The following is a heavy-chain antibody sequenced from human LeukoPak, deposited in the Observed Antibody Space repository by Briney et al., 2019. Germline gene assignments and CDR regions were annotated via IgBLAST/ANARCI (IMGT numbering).Heavy chain of an antibody. CDR2: IIPIFGTA. CDR3: ARSYDYSNYASYYYYYMDV. V-gene: IGHV1-69*05. D-gene: IGHD4-11*01. J-gene: IGHJ6*03. CDR1: GGTFSSYA. Sequence: SVKVSCKASGGTFSSYAISWVRQAPGQGLEWMGRIIPIFGTANCAQKFQGRVTITTDESTSTAYMELSSLRSEDTAVYYCARSYDYSNYASYYYYYMDVWGKGTTVTVSS.